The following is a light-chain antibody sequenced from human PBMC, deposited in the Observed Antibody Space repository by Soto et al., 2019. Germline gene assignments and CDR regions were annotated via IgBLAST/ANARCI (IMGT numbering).Light chain of an antibody. CDR3: QQYNNWPLT. Sequence: EVVMTQSPATLSLSPGERATLSCRASQSVSSNLAWYQQKPGQAPRLLIYGASTRATVIPARFSGSGSGTEFTLSIRSLQSEDFAVYYCQQYNNWPLTFGGGTKVEIK. V-gene: IGKV3-15*01. J-gene: IGKJ4*01. CDR1: QSVSSN. CDR2: GAS.